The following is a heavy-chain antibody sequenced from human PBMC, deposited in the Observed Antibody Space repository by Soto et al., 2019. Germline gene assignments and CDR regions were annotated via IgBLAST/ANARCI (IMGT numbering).Heavy chain of an antibody. J-gene: IGHJ4*02. CDR3: ARGPMYSSSWYPSFDY. D-gene: IGHD6-13*01. CDR1: GYTFTGYY. V-gene: IGHV1-2*04. Sequence: ATVKVSCKASGYTFTGYYMHWVRQAPGQGLEWMGWINPNSGGTNYAQKFQGWVTMTRDTSISTAYMPLSWLRSDDTAVYYCARGPMYSSSWYPSFDYWGKGTLVTVS. CDR2: INPNSGGT.